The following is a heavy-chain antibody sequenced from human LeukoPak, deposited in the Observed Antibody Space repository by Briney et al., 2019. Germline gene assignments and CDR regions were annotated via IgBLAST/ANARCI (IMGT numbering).Heavy chain of an antibody. CDR1: GFMFDDFT. J-gene: IGHJ4*02. V-gene: IGHV3-43*01. D-gene: IGHD1-26*01. Sequence: GGSLRLSCAASGFMFDDFTVHWVRQAPGKGLEWVALLSVDGFTTHYADSVKGRFTISRDDSSNSVYLQKNSLRTEDTALYYCARDIGGGSYARTSGYFDHWGQGTLVTVSS. CDR3: ARDIGGGSYARTSGYFDH. CDR2: LSVDGFTT.